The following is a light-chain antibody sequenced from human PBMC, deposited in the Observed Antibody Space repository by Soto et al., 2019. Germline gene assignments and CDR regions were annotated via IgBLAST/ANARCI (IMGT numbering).Light chain of an antibody. J-gene: IGKJ1*01. CDR1: QSISTW. CDR2: DAS. V-gene: IGKV1-5*01. CDR3: QQYNSFPWT. Sequence: DIQMTQSPSTLSASVGDRVTITCRASQSISTWLAWYQHKPGKAPKLLIYDASSLESGVPSRFSGSESGTEFTLTISSLQPDDFATYYCQQYNSFPWTFGQGTKVDIK.